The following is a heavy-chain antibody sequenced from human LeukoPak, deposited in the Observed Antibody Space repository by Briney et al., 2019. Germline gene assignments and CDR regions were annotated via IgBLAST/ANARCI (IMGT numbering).Heavy chain of an antibody. CDR3: ARSISGLGD. CDR1: GDSFSSNSAA. V-gene: IGHV6-1*01. J-gene: IGHJ4*02. Sequence: SQTLSLTCAVSGDSFSSNSAAWNWIRQSPERGLEWLVRTYYRSKWYNDYAVSVKGRITISADTSKNQFSLQLNSVTPEDTAVYYCARSISGLGDWGQGTLVTVSS. CDR2: TYYRSKWYN. D-gene: IGHD3-16*01.